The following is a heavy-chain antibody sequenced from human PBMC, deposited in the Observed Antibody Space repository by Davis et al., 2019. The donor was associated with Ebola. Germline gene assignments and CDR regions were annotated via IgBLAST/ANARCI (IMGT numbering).Heavy chain of an antibody. Sequence: AASVKVSCKASGGTFSNYAISWVRQAPGQGLEWMGRIIPILGIANYAQKFQGRVTITADKSTSTAYMELSSLRSEDTAVYYCASGGTWELLSYYYYGMDVWGQGTTVTVSS. V-gene: IGHV1-69*04. CDR3: ASGGTWELLSYYYYGMDV. CDR2: IIPILGIA. CDR1: GGTFSNYA. J-gene: IGHJ6*02. D-gene: IGHD1-26*01.